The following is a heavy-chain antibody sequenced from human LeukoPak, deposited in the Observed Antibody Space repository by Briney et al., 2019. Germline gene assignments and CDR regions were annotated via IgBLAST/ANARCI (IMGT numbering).Heavy chain of an antibody. CDR3: AGGGSYCPTNDY. CDR2: ISSSGSSI. J-gene: IGHJ4*02. D-gene: IGHD3-10*01. V-gene: IGHV3-11*04. CDR1: GFTFSDYY. Sequence: GGSLRLSCAASGFTFSDYYMNWIRQAPGKGLEWVSYISSSGSSIQYADSVKGRFTISRDNAKNSLYLQMNGLRADDTAVYYCAGGGSYCPTNDYWGQGTLVTVSS.